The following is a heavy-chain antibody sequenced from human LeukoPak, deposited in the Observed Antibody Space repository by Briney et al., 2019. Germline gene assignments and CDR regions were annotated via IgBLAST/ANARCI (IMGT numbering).Heavy chain of an antibody. V-gene: IGHV3-30*02. J-gene: IGHJ1*01. CDR3: AKVPAEYFQH. CDR2: IRYDGSNK. CDR1: GFTLSSYG. Sequence: GGSLRLSCAASGFTLSSYGMHWVRQAPGKGLEWVAFIRYDGSNKYYADSVKGRFTISRDNSKNTLYLQMNSLRAEDTAVYYCAKVPAEYFQHWGQGTLVTVSS.